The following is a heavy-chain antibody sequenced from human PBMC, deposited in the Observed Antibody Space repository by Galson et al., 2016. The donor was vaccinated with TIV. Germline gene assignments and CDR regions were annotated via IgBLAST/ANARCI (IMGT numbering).Heavy chain of an antibody. CDR1: GFTFNTNT. V-gene: IGHV3-23*01. CDR3: AKSQVDIVVAPAATPGYDFDY. Sequence: LRLSCAASGFTFNTNTMSLIRQAPGKGLEWVSTSSGSGDTIYYADSVKGRFTISRDNSKGTLYLQMSSLRVDDTAIYYCAKSQVDIVVAPAATPGYDFDYWGQGTLVTVSS. J-gene: IGHJ4*02. D-gene: IGHD2-2*02. CDR2: SSGSGDTI.